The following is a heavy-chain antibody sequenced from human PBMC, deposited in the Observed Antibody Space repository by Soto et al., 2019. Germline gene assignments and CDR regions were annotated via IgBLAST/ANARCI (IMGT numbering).Heavy chain of an antibody. D-gene: IGHD5-12*01. CDR2: IYPGDPDS. V-gene: IGHV5-51*01. CDR3: ARTDGYEIEY. CDR1: GYSFVSYW. Sequence: PGESLKISCKGSGYSFVSYWIAWVRRRPGKGLEWMGIIYPGDPDSTYSPSFQGQVTLSVDKSINTVFLQWSSLEASDTAMYYCARTDGYEIEYWGQGTQVTVSS. J-gene: IGHJ4*02.